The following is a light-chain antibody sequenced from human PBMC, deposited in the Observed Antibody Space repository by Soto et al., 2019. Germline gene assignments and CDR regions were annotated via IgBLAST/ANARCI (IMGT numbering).Light chain of an antibody. CDR2: LGS. CDR1: QSLLHNNGYNY. Sequence: DIVMTQSPLSLPVTPGEPASISCRSSQSLLHNNGYNYLDWYLQKPGQSPQLLIHLGSNRASGVPGRFSGSGSGTDFTLKISRVEAEDVGVYYCMQALRTQWTFGQGTKVDIK. J-gene: IGKJ1*01. V-gene: IGKV2-28*01. CDR3: MQALRTQWT.